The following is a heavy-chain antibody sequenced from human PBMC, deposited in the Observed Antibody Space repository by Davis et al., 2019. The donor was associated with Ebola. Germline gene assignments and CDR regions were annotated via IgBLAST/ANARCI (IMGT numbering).Heavy chain of an antibody. CDR1: GYTFTDYD. CDR3: TKNLVQTGSFTN. D-gene: IGHD1-1*01. V-gene: IGHV1-8*02. CDR2: MTPNSGET. J-gene: IGHJ4*02. Sequence: AASVTVSFKASGYTFTDYDINWVRQAAGQGLKWLGWMTPNSGETGPAQKFQGRLTMTRNTSIGTAYMEFSSLTSEDTALYYFTKNLVQTGSFTNGGKGTLATFSS.